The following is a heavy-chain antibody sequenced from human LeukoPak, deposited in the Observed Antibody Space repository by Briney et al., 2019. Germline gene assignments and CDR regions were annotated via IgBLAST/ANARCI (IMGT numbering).Heavy chain of an antibody. V-gene: IGHV1-2*02. CDR2: IDPNSGAT. D-gene: IGHD3-10*01. J-gene: IGHJ4*02. CDR1: GHGFSGYY. CDR3: ARGFGQTSGMDY. Sequence: ASVKVSCKTSGHGFSGYYMHWVRQAPGQGLEWMGWIDPNSGATKYAPKFQGRVTMTRDTSIIASYMELNILKFDDTAVYFCARGFGQTSGMDYWGQGTLITVSA.